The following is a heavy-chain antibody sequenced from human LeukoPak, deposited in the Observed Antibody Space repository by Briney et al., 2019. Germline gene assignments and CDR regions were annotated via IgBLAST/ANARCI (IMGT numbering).Heavy chain of an antibody. CDR3: ARDRPPLNYDSSGYRTYYFDY. J-gene: IGHJ4*02. D-gene: IGHD3-22*01. CDR1: GFTFSSYA. CDR2: ISDDGSNK. Sequence: GGSLRLSCAASGFTFSSYALHWVRQAPGKGLEWVAVISDDGSNKYYADSVKGRFAISRDNSKNTLYLQMNSLRAEDTAVYYCARDRPPLNYDSSGYRTYYFDYWGQGTLVTVSS. V-gene: IGHV3-30*09.